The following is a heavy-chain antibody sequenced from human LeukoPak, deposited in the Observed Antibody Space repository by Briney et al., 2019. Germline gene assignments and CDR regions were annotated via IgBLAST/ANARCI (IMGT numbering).Heavy chain of an antibody. Sequence: GGSLRLSCAASGFSFSTYAMAWVRQAPGKGLEWVSVIYSGGSTYYADSVKGRFTISRHNSKNTLYLQMNSLRAEDTAVYYCARDRGSGWYLGYWGQGTLVTVSS. V-gene: IGHV3-53*04. CDR1: GFSFSTYA. CDR2: IYSGGST. CDR3: ARDRGSGWYLGY. J-gene: IGHJ4*02. D-gene: IGHD6-19*01.